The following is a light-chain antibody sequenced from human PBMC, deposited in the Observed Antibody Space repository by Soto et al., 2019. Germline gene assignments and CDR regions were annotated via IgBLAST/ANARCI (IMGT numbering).Light chain of an antibody. J-gene: IGLJ3*02. Sequence: QSVLTQPASVSGSPGQSITISCTGTSSDIGGYNYVSWYQQHPSKAPKLMIYDVSNRPSGVSSRFSGSRSGNTASLTISGLQAEDEADYYCSSYISSSTLWVFGGGTKLTVL. CDR2: DVS. CDR3: SSYISSSTLWV. CDR1: SSDIGGYNY. V-gene: IGLV2-14*03.